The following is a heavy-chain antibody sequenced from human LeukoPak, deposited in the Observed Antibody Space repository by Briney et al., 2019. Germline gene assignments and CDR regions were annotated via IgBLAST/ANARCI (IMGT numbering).Heavy chain of an antibody. CDR3: PCSSYCSSTSCYFPPDY. CDR2: IIPILGIA. Sequence: GASVKVSCKASGGTFGSYVICWVRQAPGQGLEWMGRIIPILGIANYAQMFQGRVTITADKSTSTAYMELSSLRSEDTAVYYCPCSSYCSSTSCYFPPDYWGQGTLVSVSS. V-gene: IGHV1-69*04. CDR1: GGTFGSYV. J-gene: IGHJ4*02. D-gene: IGHD2-2*01.